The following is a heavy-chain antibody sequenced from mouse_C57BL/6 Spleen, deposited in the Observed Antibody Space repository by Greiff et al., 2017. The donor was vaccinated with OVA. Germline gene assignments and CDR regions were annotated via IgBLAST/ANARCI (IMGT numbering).Heavy chain of an antibody. D-gene: IGHD1-1*01. CDR2: INSDGGST. Sequence: EVMLVESGGGLVQPGESLKLSCESNEYEFPSHDMSWVRKTPEKRLELVAAINSDGGSTYYPDTMERRFIISRDNTKKTLYLQMSSLRSEDTALYYCARHSHYYGSSPDWYFDVWGTGTTVTVSS. CDR3: ARHSHYYGSSPDWYFDV. CDR1: EYEFPSHD. J-gene: IGHJ1*03. V-gene: IGHV5-2*01.